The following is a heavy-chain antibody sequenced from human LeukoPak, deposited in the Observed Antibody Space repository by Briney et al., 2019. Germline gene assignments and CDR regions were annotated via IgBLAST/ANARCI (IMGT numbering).Heavy chain of an antibody. V-gene: IGHV3-23*01. D-gene: IGHD6-19*01. J-gene: IGHJ4*02. Sequence: GSLRLSCAASGFTFSSYAMSWVRQAPGKGLEWVSAISGSGGSTYYADSVKGQFTISRDNSKNTLYLQMNSLRAEDTAVYYCAKDLFSSGWADYWGQGTLVTVSS. CDR2: ISGSGGST. CDR1: GFTFSSYA. CDR3: AKDLFSSGWADY.